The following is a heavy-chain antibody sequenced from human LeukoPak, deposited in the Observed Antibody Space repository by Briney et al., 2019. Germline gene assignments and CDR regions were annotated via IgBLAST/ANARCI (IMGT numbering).Heavy chain of an antibody. J-gene: IGHJ6*03. Sequence: GGSLRLSCAASGFTFSSYEMNWARQAPGKGLEWVSYISSSGSTIYYADSVKGRFTISRDNAKNSLYLQMNSLRAEDTAVYYCASQLRFLEWPGGYMDVWGKGTTVTVSS. CDR1: GFTFSSYE. CDR2: ISSSGSTI. D-gene: IGHD3-3*01. V-gene: IGHV3-48*03. CDR3: ASQLRFLEWPGGYMDV.